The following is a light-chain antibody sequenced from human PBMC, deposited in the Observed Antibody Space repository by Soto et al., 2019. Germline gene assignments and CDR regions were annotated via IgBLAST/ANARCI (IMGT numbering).Light chain of an antibody. CDR2: KDX. Sequence: SYELTQPPSVSVSPGQTARITCSGDALPKQYAYWYQQKPGQAPVLVIYKDXERPXGIPERFSXSSSGTTVTLTISGVQAEDEADYYCQSADSSGTYQVFGTGTKLTVL. CDR3: QSADSSGTYQV. CDR1: ALPKQY. V-gene: IGLV3-25*03. J-gene: IGLJ1*01.